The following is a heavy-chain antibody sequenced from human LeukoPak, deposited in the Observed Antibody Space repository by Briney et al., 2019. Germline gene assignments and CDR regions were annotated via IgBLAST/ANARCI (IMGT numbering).Heavy chain of an antibody. D-gene: IGHD5-12*01. CDR1: GFTFSSYE. CDR3: ARVYRGYDYFNYYYYYMDV. Sequence: GGSLRLSCAASGFTFSSYEMNWVRQAPGKGLEWVSYISSSGSTIYYADSVKGRFTISRDNAKNSLYLQMNSLRAEDTAVYYCARVYRGYDYFNYYYYYMDVWGKGTTVTVSS. V-gene: IGHV3-48*03. J-gene: IGHJ6*03. CDR2: ISSSGSTI.